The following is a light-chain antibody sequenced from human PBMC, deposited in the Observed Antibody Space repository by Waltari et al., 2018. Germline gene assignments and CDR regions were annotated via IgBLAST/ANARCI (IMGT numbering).Light chain of an antibody. V-gene: IGKV3-20*01. J-gene: IGKJ1*01. CDR3: QQHGTLPAT. Sequence: EIVLTQSPGTASLSPGERATLSCRASQSVGSSSLAWYQQKPGQAPRLVIYRASRRATGLPDRFSGSGSGTDFSLTISRLEPEDFAVYYCQQHGTLPATFGQGTKVEIK. CDR2: RAS. CDR1: QSVGSSS.